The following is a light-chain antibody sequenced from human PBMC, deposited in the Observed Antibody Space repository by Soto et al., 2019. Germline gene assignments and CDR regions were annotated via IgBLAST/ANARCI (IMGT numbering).Light chain of an antibody. Sequence: GLTQSPATLSLSPGERATLSCRASQTVSSFLAWYQQKPGQAPRLLIHDSSDRATGIPARFSGSGSGTDFTLTISSLEPEDVAVYYCQQRSNCPLTFGGGTRVEI. J-gene: IGKJ4*01. CDR3: QQRSNCPLT. V-gene: IGKV3-11*01. CDR2: DSS. CDR1: QTVSSF.